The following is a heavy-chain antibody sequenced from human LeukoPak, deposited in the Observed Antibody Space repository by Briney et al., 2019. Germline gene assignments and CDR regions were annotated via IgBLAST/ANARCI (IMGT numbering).Heavy chain of an antibody. J-gene: IGHJ5*02. CDR2: ITYSGTT. D-gene: IGHD3-16*01. Sequence: PSETLSLTCTVSGASISNSGYAWAWIRQPPGKGLEWIGSITYSGTTTYNPSPSLKSRVTISADTSKNKYFLQLTSATAADTAVFYCARETLGTSKIEPWGQGTLVTVSS. V-gene: IGHV4-39*02. CDR3: ARETLGTSKIEP. CDR1: GASISNSGYA.